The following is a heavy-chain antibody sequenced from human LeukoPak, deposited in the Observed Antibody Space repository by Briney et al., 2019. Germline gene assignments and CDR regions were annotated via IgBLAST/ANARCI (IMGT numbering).Heavy chain of an antibody. CDR1: GGTFSSYA. CDR3: ARVDTAMVIDY. Sequence: SVKVSCKASGGTFSSYAISWVRQAPGQGLEWMGRIIPILGIANYAQKFQGRVTITAGKSTSTAYMELSSLRSEDTAVYYCARVDTAMVIDYWGQGTLVTVSS. D-gene: IGHD5-18*01. J-gene: IGHJ4*02. V-gene: IGHV1-69*04. CDR2: IIPILGIA.